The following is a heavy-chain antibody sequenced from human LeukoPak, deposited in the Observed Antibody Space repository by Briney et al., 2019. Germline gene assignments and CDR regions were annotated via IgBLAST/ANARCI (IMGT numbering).Heavy chain of an antibody. CDR1: GDSISGSSYY. CDR3: ARGVAGPRRYFDY. V-gene: IGHV4-39*01. J-gene: IGHJ4*02. CDR2: MFYTGST. Sequence: KPSETLSLTCTVSGDSISGSSYYWGWIRRPPGKGLEWIGTMFYTGSTYYNLSIKSRVTMSVDTSKNQFALSLSSVTAADTAMYYCARGVAGPRRYFDYWGQGTLVTVSS. D-gene: IGHD6-19*01.